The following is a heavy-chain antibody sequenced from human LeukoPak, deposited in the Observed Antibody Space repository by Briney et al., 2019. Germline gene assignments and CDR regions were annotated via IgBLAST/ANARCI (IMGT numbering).Heavy chain of an antibody. J-gene: IGHJ5*02. D-gene: IGHD6-13*01. CDR2: INAANGDT. CDR3: ARGTFSSSLGWFDP. Sequence: ASVKVSCKASGYTFISYAVHWVRQAPGQRLEWMGWINAANGDTKYSQNFQGRVTTTRDISASTAYMELSSLRSADTAVYYCARGTFSSSLGWFDPWGQGTLVTVSS. CDR1: GYTFISYA. V-gene: IGHV1-3*01.